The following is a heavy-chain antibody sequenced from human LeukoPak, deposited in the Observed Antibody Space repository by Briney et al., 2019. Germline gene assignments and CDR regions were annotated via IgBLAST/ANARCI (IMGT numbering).Heavy chain of an antibody. CDR2: IYRSGNT. D-gene: IGHD7-27*01. J-gene: IGHJ4*02. CDR1: GYSISSGYY. V-gene: IGHV4-38-2*02. Sequence: SETLSLTCSVSGYSISSGYYWGWIRQPPGEGLEWIGSIYRSGNTAYNPSLSPFLKSRVTISVDTSKNQFSLKLRSVTAADTAVYYCARVNWVVDYWGQGTLVTVSS. CDR3: ARVNWVVDY.